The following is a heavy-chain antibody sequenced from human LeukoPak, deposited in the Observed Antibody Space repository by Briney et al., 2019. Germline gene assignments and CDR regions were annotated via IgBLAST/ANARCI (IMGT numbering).Heavy chain of an antibody. CDR3: AKLGGCSSTSCYGSNFDY. CDR1: GFTLNIYW. J-gene: IGHJ4*02. Sequence: GGSLRLSCAASGFTLNIYWMSWIRQAPGKGLEWVASIKEDGSEKYYVDSVKGRFTISRDNAKNTLYLQMNSLRAEDTTVYYCAKLGGCSSTSCYGSNFDYWGQGTLVTVFS. D-gene: IGHD2-2*01. CDR2: IKEDGSEK. V-gene: IGHV3-7*01.